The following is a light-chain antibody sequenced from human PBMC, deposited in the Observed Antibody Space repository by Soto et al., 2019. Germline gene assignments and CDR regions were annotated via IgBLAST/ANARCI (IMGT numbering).Light chain of an antibody. CDR2: WAS. Sequence: DIVMTQSPDSLAVSLGERATINCKSSQSVLYSSNNKNYLSWYQQKLGQPPKLLIYWASTRESGVPDRFSGSESGADFTLTISSLQAEDVAVYYCQQYYSTPWTFGQGTKVEIK. J-gene: IGKJ1*01. CDR1: QSVLYSSNNKNY. V-gene: IGKV4-1*01. CDR3: QQYYSTPWT.